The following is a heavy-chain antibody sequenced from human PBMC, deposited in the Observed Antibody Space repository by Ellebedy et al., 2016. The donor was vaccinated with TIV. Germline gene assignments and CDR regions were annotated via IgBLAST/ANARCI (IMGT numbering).Heavy chain of an antibody. J-gene: IGHJ4*02. CDR1: GLIFSTYW. CDR2: ISNSGDTT. D-gene: IGHD6-13*01. V-gene: IGHV3-23*01. CDR3: AKLAGISSWYAEY. Sequence: PGGSLRLSCAASGLIFSTYWMAWVRQTPGKGLEWVSVISNSGDTTYADYVKGRFTISRDNSKDTLFLQMNSLRAEDTGVYYCAKLAGISSWYAEYWGQGTLVTVSS.